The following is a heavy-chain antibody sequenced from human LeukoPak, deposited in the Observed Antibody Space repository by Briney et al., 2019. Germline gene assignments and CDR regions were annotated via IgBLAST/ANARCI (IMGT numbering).Heavy chain of an antibody. CDR2: ISYDGSNK. J-gene: IGHJ4*02. CDR3: AKAQDGDYVDY. D-gene: IGHD4-17*01. CDR1: GFTFSSYG. Sequence: PGGSLRFSCAASGFTFSSYGMHWVRQAPGKGLEWVAVISYDGSNKYYADSVKGRFTISRDNSKNTLYLQMNSLRAEDTAVYYCAKAQDGDYVDYWGQGTLVTVSS. V-gene: IGHV3-30*18.